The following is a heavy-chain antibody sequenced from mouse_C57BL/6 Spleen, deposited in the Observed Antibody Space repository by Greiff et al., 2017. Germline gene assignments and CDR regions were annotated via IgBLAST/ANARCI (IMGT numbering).Heavy chain of an antibody. V-gene: IGHV3-6*01. CDR2: LRYDGSH. CDR3: AREGNYYGSSYWCAY. CDR1: GYSITSGYY. Sequence: VQLKESGPGLVKPSQSLSLTCSVTGYSITSGYYWNWIRQFPGNKLEWMGYLRYDGSHTYNPSLKNTISITRDTSKNQLFLKLNSVTTEDTATYYCAREGNYYGSSYWCAYWGQGTLVTVAA. D-gene: IGHD1-1*01. J-gene: IGHJ3*01.